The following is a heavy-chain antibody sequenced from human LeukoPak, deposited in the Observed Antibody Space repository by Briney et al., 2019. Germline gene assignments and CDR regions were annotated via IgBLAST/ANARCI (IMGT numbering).Heavy chain of an antibody. CDR1: GYTFTSYD. D-gene: IGHD4-11*01. CDR2: MNPNNGNT. Sequence: WASVKVSCKTSGYTFTSYDIMWVRQATGQGLEWMGWMNPNNGNTGYAQKFQGRVTMTGNTAISTAYMELSSLRSEDTAVYYCARPTSRPSRYYGMDVWGQGTTVTVSS. V-gene: IGHV1-8*01. J-gene: IGHJ6*02. CDR3: ARPTSRPSRYYGMDV.